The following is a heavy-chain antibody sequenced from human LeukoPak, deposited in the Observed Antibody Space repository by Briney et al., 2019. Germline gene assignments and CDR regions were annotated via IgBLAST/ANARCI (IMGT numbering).Heavy chain of an antibody. CDR3: ARDIVIGSGSCLD. V-gene: IGHV3-74*01. J-gene: IGHJ4*02. Sequence: GGSLRLSCAASGFTFSSHWMHWVRQAPGKGLVWVSRISENRYTTNYADSVKGRFTISRDNAKNTVYLQMNSLRVEDTAEYYCARDIVIGSGSCLDWGQGTLVTVSS. CDR1: GFTFSSHW. CDR2: ISENRYTT. D-gene: IGHD3-10*01.